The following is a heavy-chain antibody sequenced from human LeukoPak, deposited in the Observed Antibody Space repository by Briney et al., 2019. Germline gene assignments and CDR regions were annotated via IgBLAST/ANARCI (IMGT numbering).Heavy chain of an antibody. D-gene: IGHD2-2*01. CDR1: GGSISSGGYY. CDR2: IYHSGST. CDR3: ARETADCSSTSCYRDAFDI. V-gene: IGHV4-30-2*01. J-gene: IGHJ3*02. Sequence: SETLSLTCTVSGGSISSGGYYWSWIRQPPGKGLEWIGYIYHSGSTYYNPSLKSRVTISVDRSKNQFSLKLSSVTAADTAVYYCARETADCSSTSCYRDAFDIWGQGAMVTVSS.